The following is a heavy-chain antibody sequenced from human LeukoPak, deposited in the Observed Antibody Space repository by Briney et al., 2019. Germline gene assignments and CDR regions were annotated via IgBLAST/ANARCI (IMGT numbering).Heavy chain of an antibody. V-gene: IGHV1-18*01. CDR1: GYTFTSYG. CDR2: ISAYNGNT. D-gene: IGHD3-10*01. CDR3: ARDHQLWFGECFDY. Sequence: ASVKVSCKASGYTFTSYGISWVRQAPGQGLEWMGWISAYNGNTNYAQKLQGRVAMTTDTSTSTAYMELRSLRSDDTAVYYCARDHQLWFGECFDYWGQGTLVTVSS. J-gene: IGHJ4*02.